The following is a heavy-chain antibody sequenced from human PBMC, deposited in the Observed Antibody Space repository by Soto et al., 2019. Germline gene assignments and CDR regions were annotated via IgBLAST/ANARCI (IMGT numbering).Heavy chain of an antibody. CDR2: IIPIFGTA. V-gene: IGHV1-69*06. CDR3: ARGPGPGIPRYNWFDP. CDR1: GGTFSSYA. J-gene: IGHJ5*02. Sequence: GASVKVSCKASGGTFSSYAISWVRQAPGQGLEWMGGIIPIFGTANYAQKFQGRVMITADKSTSTAYMELSSLRSEDTAVYYCARGPGPGIPRYNWFDPWGQGTLVTVSS. D-gene: IGHD2-2*02.